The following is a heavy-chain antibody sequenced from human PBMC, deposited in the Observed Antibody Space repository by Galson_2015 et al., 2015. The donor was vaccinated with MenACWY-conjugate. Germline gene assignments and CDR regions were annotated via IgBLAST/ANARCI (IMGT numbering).Heavy chain of an antibody. V-gene: IGHV3-20*04. CDR2: TTWNGVRT. CDR3: ARGLGYCSSTSCYPFDY. J-gene: IGHJ4*02. Sequence: SLRLSCAASGFSFDDFGMSWVRHAPGKGLEWVSTTTWNGVRTGYADSVRGRFTISRDNATNSLFLQMNSLRAEDTAFYYCARGLGYCSSTSCYPFDYWGQGTLVTVSS. CDR1: GFSFDDFG. D-gene: IGHD2-2*01.